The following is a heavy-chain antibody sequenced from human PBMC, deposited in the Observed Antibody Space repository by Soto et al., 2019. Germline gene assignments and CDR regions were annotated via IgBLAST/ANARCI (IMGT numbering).Heavy chain of an antibody. CDR3: ARDQEYSTSGLYWFDL. CDR2: ISAYNGDT. Sequence: ASVKVSCKASGYTFTSYGITWVRQAPGQDLEWMGWISAYNGDTSYAQRLQGRVTMTKDTSTSTVYMELKSLKSDDTAVYYCARDQEYSTSGLYWFDLWGQETLVTVSS. J-gene: IGHJ5*02. V-gene: IGHV1-18*04. CDR1: GYTFTSYG. D-gene: IGHD6-6*01.